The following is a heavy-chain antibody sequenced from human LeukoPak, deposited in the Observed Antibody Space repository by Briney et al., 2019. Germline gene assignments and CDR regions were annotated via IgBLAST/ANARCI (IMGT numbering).Heavy chain of an antibody. V-gene: IGHV1-69*01. CDR3: ARSSGFMYYDFWRFDY. D-gene: IGHD3-3*01. Sequence: GASVKVSCKASGGTFSSYAISWVRQAPGQGREWMGGNIPIFGTANYAQKFQGRVTITAEESTRTAYMELSSLRSEDAAVYYCARSSGFMYYDFWRFDYWGQGTLVTVSS. J-gene: IGHJ4*02. CDR2: NIPIFGTA. CDR1: GGTFSSYA.